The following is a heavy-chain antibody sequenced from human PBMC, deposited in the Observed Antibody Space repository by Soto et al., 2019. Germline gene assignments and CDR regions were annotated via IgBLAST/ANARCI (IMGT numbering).Heavy chain of an antibody. D-gene: IGHD2-8*02. V-gene: IGHV3-23*01. CDR2: ISANGGST. J-gene: IGHJ1*01. CDR3: ATGHDSTYWEAY. Sequence: EVQVLESGGGLVQPGGSLRLSCVGSGFTFSSHVMTWVRQAPGKGLEWVSSISANGGSTYYAESVMGRFTTSRDNSRTTLSLQTPSLRAEDTAVYYFATGHDSTYWEAYWGQGTLVTVSS. CDR1: GFTFSSHV.